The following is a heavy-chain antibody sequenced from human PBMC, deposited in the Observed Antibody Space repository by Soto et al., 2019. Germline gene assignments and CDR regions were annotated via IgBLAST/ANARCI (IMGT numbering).Heavy chain of an antibody. CDR1: GFTFSSHW. J-gene: IGHJ4*02. CDR3: SKGALKAGGLIAS. D-gene: IGHD6-19*01. V-gene: IGHV3-74*01. Sequence: EVQLVESGGGLVQPGGSLRLSCAASGFTFSSHWMHWVRQAPGKGLVWVSLIYSDGSGTNYADSVKGRFTISRDNAKNPVYLHMNSLRAEGAAVDSCSKGALKAGGLIASWGQGTLVTVSS. CDR2: IYSDGSGT.